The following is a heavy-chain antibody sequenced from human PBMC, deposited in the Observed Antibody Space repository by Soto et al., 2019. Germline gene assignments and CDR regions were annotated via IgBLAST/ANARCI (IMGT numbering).Heavy chain of an antibody. CDR3: ARDGWGSNWYFDL. V-gene: IGHV3-30*03. J-gene: IGHJ2*01. D-gene: IGHD3-16*01. Sequence: PGRSLRLSCGAPGVTFKDYGMHWVRQAPGKGLEWVAVISYDGKQTYYADSVKGRFTISKDKSKRTLFLQMNSLRVDDTAVYYCARDGWGSNWYFDLWGRGTLVTVS. CDR1: GVTFKDYG. CDR2: ISYDGKQT.